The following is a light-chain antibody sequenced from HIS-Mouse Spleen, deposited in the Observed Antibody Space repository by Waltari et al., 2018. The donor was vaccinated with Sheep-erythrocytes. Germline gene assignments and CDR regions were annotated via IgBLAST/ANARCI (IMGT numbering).Light chain of an antibody. J-gene: IGLJ2*01. Sequence: QSALTQPRSVSGSPGQSVTISCTGTSSDVGGYNYVSWYQQRPGKAPKLRIYDVSKRPSGVPDRFSGSKSGNAASLTISGLQAEDEADYYCCSYAGSYTFVVFGGGTKLTVL. CDR2: DVS. CDR3: CSYAGSYTFVV. CDR1: SSDVGGYNY. V-gene: IGLV2-11*01.